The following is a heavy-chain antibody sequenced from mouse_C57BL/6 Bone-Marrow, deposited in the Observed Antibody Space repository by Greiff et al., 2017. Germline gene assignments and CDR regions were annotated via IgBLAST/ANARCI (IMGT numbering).Heavy chain of an antibody. J-gene: IGHJ1*03. V-gene: IGHV7-3*01. Sequence: EVMLVESGGGLVQPGGSLSLSCAASGFTFTDYYMSWVRQPPGKALEWLGFIRNKANGYTTEYSASVKGRFTISRDNSQSIFYLQMNALRAEDSATYYSARYRVYGSGYYWYFDVWGTGTTVTVSS. D-gene: IGHD1-1*01. CDR1: GFTFTDYY. CDR2: IRNKANGYTT. CDR3: ARYRVYGSGYYWYFDV.